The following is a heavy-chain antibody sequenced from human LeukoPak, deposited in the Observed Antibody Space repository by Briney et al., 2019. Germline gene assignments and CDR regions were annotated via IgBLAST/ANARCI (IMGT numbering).Heavy chain of an antibody. D-gene: IGHD2-15*01. CDR1: GGSISSYY. V-gene: IGHV4-59*01. CDR2: IYYSGST. CDR3: ARSVEGYCSGGSCYSYYYMDV. Sequence: SETLSLTCTVSGGSISSYYWSWIRQPPGKGLEWIGYIYYSGSTNYNPSLKSRVTISVDTSKNQFSLKLSSVTAADTAVYYCARSVEGYCSGGSCYSYYYMDVWGKGTTVTVSS. J-gene: IGHJ6*03.